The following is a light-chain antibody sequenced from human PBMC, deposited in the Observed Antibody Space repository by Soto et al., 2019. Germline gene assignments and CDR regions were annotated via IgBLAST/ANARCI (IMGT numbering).Light chain of an antibody. V-gene: IGLV2-23*02. J-gene: IGLJ1*01. CDR1: SSDVGSYNL. CDR2: GVN. Sequence: QSALTQPASVSGSPGQSITISCTGTSSDVGSYNLVSWYQQHPGKAPKLMIYGVNKRPSGVSNRFSGSKSGNTASLTISGLQAEDEADYYCCSYAGISTFYVFGTGTKLT. CDR3: CSYAGISTFYV.